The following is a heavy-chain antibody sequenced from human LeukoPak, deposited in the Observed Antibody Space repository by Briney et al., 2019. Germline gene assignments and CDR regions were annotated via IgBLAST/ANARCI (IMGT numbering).Heavy chain of an antibody. CDR3: ARLPFRGVSWYGMDV. V-gene: IGHV5-51*01. CDR1: GYSFTSYW. D-gene: IGHD3-10*01. CDR2: IYPGDSDT. J-gene: IGHJ6*02. Sequence: GESLKISCKGSGYSFTSYWIGWARQMPGKGLEWMGIIYPGDSDTRYSPSFQGQVTISADKSISTAYLQWSSLKASDTAMYYCARLPFRGVSWYGMDVWGQGTTVTVSS.